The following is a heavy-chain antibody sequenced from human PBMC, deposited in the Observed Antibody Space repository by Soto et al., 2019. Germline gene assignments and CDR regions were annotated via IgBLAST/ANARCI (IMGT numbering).Heavy chain of an antibody. CDR2: IIPILGIA. D-gene: IGHD7-27*01. Sequence: QVQLVQSGAEVKKPGSSVKVSCKASGGTFSSYTISWVRQAPGQGLEWMGRIIPILGIANYAQKFQGRVTITADKSTSTAYMELSSLRSEDTAVYYCASSGELGICLYWGQGTLVTVSS. J-gene: IGHJ4*02. V-gene: IGHV1-69*02. CDR3: ASSGELGICLY. CDR1: GGTFSSYT.